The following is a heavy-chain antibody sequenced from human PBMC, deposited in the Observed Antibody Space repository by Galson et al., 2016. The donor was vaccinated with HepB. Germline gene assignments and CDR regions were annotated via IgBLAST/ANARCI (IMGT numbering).Heavy chain of an antibody. CDR3: AKNPYNNHAAGYYFYGMDV. Sequence: SLRLSCATSGFSFTNYGMHWVRQAPGKGLEWVAVISHDGNTKYYGDSVRGRFTISRDNSKNTLYLQMNSLRAEDTALYYCAKNPYNNHAAGYYFYGMDVWGQGTTVTVSS. V-gene: IGHV3-30*18. CDR1: GFSFTNYG. D-gene: IGHD4-11*01. J-gene: IGHJ6*02. CDR2: ISHDGNTK.